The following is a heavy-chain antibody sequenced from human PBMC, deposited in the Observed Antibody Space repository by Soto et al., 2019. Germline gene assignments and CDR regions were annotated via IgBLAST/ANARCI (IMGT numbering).Heavy chain of an antibody. CDR3: ATERSRTPDY. J-gene: IGHJ4*02. CDR1: GYTFTSYD. Sequence: QVQLVQSGAEVKKPGASVKVSCKASGYTFTSYDINWVRQATGQGLEWMGWMNPNSGNTGYAQKFQSRVTMTRNTFISTVYTELGSLRSEDTAVYYCATERSRTPDYWGQGTLVTVSS. V-gene: IGHV1-8*01. CDR2: MNPNSGNT.